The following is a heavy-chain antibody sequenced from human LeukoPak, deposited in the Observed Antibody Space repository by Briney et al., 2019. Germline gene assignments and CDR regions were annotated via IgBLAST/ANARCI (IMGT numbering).Heavy chain of an antibody. V-gene: IGHV4-34*01. CDR1: GGSLSGYY. D-gene: IGHD3-3*01. CDR3: ARAPYYDFWSGYLFFDY. J-gene: IGHJ4*02. CDR2: INHSGST. Sequence: SETLSLTCAVYGGSLSGYYWSWIRQPPGKGLEWIGEINHSGSTNYNPSLKSRVTISVDTSKNQFSLKLSSVTAADTAVYYCARAPYYDFWSGYLFFDYWGQGTLVTVSS.